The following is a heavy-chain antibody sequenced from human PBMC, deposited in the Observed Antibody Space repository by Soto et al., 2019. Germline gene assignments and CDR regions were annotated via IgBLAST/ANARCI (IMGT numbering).Heavy chain of an antibody. V-gene: IGHV4-38-2*01. J-gene: IGHJ6*02. CDR3: AREVRGDCSGGSCYSRVGGNYYYGMDV. CDR1: GYSISSGYY. CDR2: IYHSGST. D-gene: IGHD2-15*01. Sequence: PSETLSLTCAVSGYSISSGYYWGWIRRPPGKGLEWIGSIYHSGSTYYNPSLKSRVTISVDTSKNQFSLKLSSVTAADTAVYYCAREVRGDCSGGSCYSRVGGNYYYGMDVWGQGTTVTVSS.